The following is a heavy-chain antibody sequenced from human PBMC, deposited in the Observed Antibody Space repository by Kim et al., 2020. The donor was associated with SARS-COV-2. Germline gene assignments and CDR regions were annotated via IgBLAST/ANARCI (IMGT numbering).Heavy chain of an antibody. J-gene: IGHJ4*02. CDR2: K. D-gene: IGHD1-26*01. Sequence: KYYGDSVKGRFTISRDNSKNTLYLQMNSLRGEDTAVYYCARGGGSPPFDYWGQGTLVTVSS. CDR3: ARGGGSPPFDY. V-gene: IGHV3-33*01.